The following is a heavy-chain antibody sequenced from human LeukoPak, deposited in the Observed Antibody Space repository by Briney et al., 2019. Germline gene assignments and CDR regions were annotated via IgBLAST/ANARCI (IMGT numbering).Heavy chain of an antibody. CDR1: GFTFSSYG. Sequence: PGGSLRLSCAASGFTFSSYGMHWLRQAPGKGLEGVAFIRYDGSNKYSADSVKGRFTISRDNSKNTLSLQMNSLRAEDTAIYYCANGPTKDGYHYYFDYWGQGTRVTVSS. CDR3: ANGPTKDGYHYYFDY. V-gene: IGHV3-30*02. J-gene: IGHJ4*02. D-gene: IGHD5-24*01. CDR2: IRYDGSNK.